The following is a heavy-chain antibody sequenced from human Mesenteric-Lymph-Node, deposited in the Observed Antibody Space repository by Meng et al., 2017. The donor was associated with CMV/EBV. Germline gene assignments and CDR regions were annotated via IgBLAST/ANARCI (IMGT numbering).Heavy chain of an antibody. V-gene: IGHV2-5*01. Sequence: SGPTLVKPTQTLTLTCTFSGFSLSTSGVGVGWIRQPPGKALEWLALIYWNDDKRYSPSLKSGLTITKDTSKNQVVLTMTNMDPVDTATYYCAHSWGGDGYNSFDYWGQGTLVTVSS. J-gene: IGHJ4*02. CDR3: AHSWGGDGYNSFDY. CDR2: IYWNDDK. D-gene: IGHD5-24*01. CDR1: GFSLSTSGVG.